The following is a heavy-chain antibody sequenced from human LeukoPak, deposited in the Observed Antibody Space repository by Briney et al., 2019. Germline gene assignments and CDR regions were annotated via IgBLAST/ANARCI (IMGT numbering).Heavy chain of an antibody. CDR2: IYYSGST. CDR3: ARTIREWDSSSWYVDY. D-gene: IGHD6-13*01. V-gene: IGHV4-59*11. J-gene: IGHJ4*02. Sequence: PSETLSLTCTVSGGSIRSHYWSWIRQPPGKGLEWIGYIYYSGSTNYNPSLKSRVTISVDTSKNQFSLKLSSVTAADTAVYYCARTIREWDSSSWYVDYWGQGTLVTVSS. CDR1: GGSIRSHY.